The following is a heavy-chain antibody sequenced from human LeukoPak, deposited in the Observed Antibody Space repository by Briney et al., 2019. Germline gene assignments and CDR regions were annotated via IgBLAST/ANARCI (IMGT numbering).Heavy chain of an antibody. CDR2: ISSNGGST. CDR1: GFTFSSYA. J-gene: IGHJ5*02. V-gene: IGHV3-64*01. Sequence: PGGSLRLSCAASGFTFSSYAMHWVRQAPGKGLEYVSAISSNGGSTYYANSVKGRFTISRDNSKNTLYLQMGSLRVEDMAVYYCAREEGYCSGGSCYGRWFDPWGQGTLVTVSS. D-gene: IGHD2-15*01. CDR3: AREEGYCSGGSCYGRWFDP.